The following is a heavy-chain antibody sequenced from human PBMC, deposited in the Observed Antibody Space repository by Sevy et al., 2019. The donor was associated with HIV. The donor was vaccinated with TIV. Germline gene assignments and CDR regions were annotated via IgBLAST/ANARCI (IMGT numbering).Heavy chain of an antibody. CDR1: GFSFGSYG. CDR2: TSYDGSNT. D-gene: IGHD5-18*01. J-gene: IGHJ4*02. Sequence: GGSLRLSCAASGFSFGSYGMHWVRQAPGKGLERVAVTSYDGSNTNYADSVKGRFTISRDNSKNTLYLQMNSLRAEDTAVYYCAKEGGAGYTAMVRFDYWGQGTLVTVSS. V-gene: IGHV3-30*18. CDR3: AKEGGAGYTAMVRFDY.